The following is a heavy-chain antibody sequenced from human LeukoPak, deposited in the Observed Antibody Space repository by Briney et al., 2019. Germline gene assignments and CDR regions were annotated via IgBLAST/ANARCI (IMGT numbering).Heavy chain of an antibody. J-gene: IGHJ4*02. Sequence: PGGSLRLSCAASGFTFSSYGMSWVRQAPGKGLEWVSTISGSGGSTYYADSVKGRFTISRDNSKNTLYLQMNSLRAEDTAVYYCARELVVVAASLLDYWGQGTLVTVSS. CDR1: GFTFSSYG. CDR2: ISGSGGST. D-gene: IGHD2-15*01. V-gene: IGHV3-23*01. CDR3: ARELVVVAASLLDY.